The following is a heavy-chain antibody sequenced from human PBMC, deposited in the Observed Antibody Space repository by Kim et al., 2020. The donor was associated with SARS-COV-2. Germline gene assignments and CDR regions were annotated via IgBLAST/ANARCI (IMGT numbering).Heavy chain of an antibody. CDR1: GFTFSSYS. CDR2: ISSSSTI. J-gene: IGHJ6*02. D-gene: IGHD3-10*01. V-gene: IGHV3-48*04. Sequence: GGSLRLSCAASGFTFSSYSMNWVRQAPGKGLEWVSYISSSSTIYYADSVKGRFTISRDNAKNSLYLQMNSLRAEDTAVYYCAREGATGTYYYYGMDVWG. CDR3: AREGATGTYYYYGMDV.